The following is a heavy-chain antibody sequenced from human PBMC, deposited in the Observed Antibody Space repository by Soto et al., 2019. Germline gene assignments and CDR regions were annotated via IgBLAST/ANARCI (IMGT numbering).Heavy chain of an antibody. V-gene: IGHV3-48*02. CDR2: ISSSSSTI. CDR1: GFTFSSYS. J-gene: IGHJ4*02. D-gene: IGHD2-15*01. Sequence: EVQLVESGGGLVQPGGSLRLSCAASGFTFSSYSMNWVRQAPGKGLEWVSYISSSSSTIYYADSVKGRFTISRDNXXNSLYLQMNSLRDEDTAVYYCARIYCSGGSCYSDYWGQGTLVTVSS. CDR3: ARIYCSGGSCYSDY.